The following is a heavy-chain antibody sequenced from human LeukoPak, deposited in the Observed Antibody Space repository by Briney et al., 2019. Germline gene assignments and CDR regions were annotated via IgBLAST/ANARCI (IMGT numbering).Heavy chain of an antibody. J-gene: IGHJ4*02. Sequence: PGGSLRLSCAASGFTFGSYVMSWVRRAPGKGPEWVSAISGDGGTYYADSVKGRFTISRDNSKNTLYLQMNSLGGEDTALYYCARYCGAASCYSGFDYWGQGTLVTVAS. CDR1: GFTFGSYV. D-gene: IGHD2-15*01. CDR3: ARYCGAASCYSGFDY. CDR2: ISGDGGT. V-gene: IGHV3-23*01.